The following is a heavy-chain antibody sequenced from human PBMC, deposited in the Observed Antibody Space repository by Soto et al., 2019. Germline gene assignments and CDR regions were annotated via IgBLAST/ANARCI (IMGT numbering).Heavy chain of an antibody. CDR2: IYYSGST. J-gene: IGHJ4*02. CDR3: ARLKLAAGNPSFDY. V-gene: IGHV4-39*01. D-gene: IGHD6-13*01. Sequence: SETLSLTCTVSGGSISSSSYYWGWIRQPPGKGLEWIGSIYYSGSTYYNPSLKSRVTISVDTSKNQFSLKPSSVTAADTAVYYCARLKLAAGNPSFDYWGQGTLVTVSS. CDR1: GGSISSSSYY.